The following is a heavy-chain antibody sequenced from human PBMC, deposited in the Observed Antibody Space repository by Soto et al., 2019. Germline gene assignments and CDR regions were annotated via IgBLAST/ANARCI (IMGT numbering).Heavy chain of an antibody. D-gene: IGHD5-18*01. CDR2: IYYSGST. V-gene: IGHV4-39*01. Sequence: SETLSLTCTVSGGSVSCSSCYWGWIRQPPGKGLEWIGSIYYSGSTYYNPSLKSRVTISVDTSKNQFSLKLSSVTAADTAVYYCARGRGYSYGLDPWGQGTLVTVSS. CDR1: GGSVSCSSCY. J-gene: IGHJ5*02. CDR3: ARGRGYSYGLDP.